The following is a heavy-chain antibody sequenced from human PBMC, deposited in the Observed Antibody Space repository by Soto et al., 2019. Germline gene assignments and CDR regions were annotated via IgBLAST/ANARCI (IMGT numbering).Heavy chain of an antibody. J-gene: IGHJ4*02. CDR3: AHHSCGQYPLED. Sequence: QVQLQESGPGLVKPSETLSLTCTVSGGSVSSGSYYWSWIRQPPGKGLEWIGYIYYSGSTNYNPSLKSRVTISVDTTTNQFSLKLSSVNSAVTAVYYFAHHSCGQYPLEDWGQGTLVTVSS. CDR1: GGSVSSGSYY. V-gene: IGHV4-61*01. CDR2: IYYSGST. D-gene: IGHD3-22*01.